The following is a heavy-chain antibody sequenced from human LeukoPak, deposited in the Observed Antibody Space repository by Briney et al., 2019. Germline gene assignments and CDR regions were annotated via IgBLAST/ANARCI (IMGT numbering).Heavy chain of an antibody. D-gene: IGHD3-9*01. J-gene: IGHJ4*02. CDR1: GFTFSSYS. Sequence: GGSLRLSCAASGFTFSSYSMNWVRQAPGKGLEWVSYISSSGSTIYYADSVKGRFTISRDNAKNSLYLQMNSLRAEDTAVYYCARDDFDWLFNYWGQGTLVTVSS. V-gene: IGHV3-48*04. CDR3: ARDDFDWLFNY. CDR2: ISSSGSTI.